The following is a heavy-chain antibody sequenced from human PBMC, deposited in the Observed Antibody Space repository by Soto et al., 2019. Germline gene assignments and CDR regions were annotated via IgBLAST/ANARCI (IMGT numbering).Heavy chain of an antibody. Sequence: ASVKVFCKASGYTFTSYYMHWVRQAPGQGLEWMGIINPSGGSTSYAQKFQGRVTMTRDTSTSTVYMELSSLRSEDTAVYYCARQYYDILTGLSNWFDPWGQGTLVTVSS. CDR2: INPSGGST. D-gene: IGHD3-9*01. CDR1: GYTFTSYY. CDR3: ARQYYDILTGLSNWFDP. J-gene: IGHJ5*02. V-gene: IGHV1-46*01.